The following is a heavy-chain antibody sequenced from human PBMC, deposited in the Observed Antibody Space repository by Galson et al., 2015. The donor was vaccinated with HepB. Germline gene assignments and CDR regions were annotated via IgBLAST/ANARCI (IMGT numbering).Heavy chain of an antibody. CDR1: GGTFSSYA. CDR3: ARGGLWQSKFDY. Sequence: SVKVSCKASGGTFSSYAISWVRQAPGQGLEWMGGIIPIFGTANYAQKFQGRVTITADESTSTAYMELSSLRSEDTAVYYCARGGLWQSKFDYWGQGTLVTVSS. V-gene: IGHV1-69*13. D-gene: IGHD2-21*01. CDR2: IIPIFGTA. J-gene: IGHJ4*02.